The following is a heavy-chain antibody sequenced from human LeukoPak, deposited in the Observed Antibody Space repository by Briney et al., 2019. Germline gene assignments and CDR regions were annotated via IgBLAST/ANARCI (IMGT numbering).Heavy chain of an antibody. V-gene: IGHV3-69-1*01. CDR1: GFSFSTYN. D-gene: IGHD3-10*01. Sequence: PGGSLRLSCAASGFSFSTYNINWVRRAPGKGLEWVSAISSSSYIYYADSVKGRFTISRDNAKNSLYLQMNSLRAEDTAVYYCARDGWRGGGGSGSQQYFFDYWGQGTLVTVSS. CDR3: ARDGWRGGGGSGSQQYFFDY. CDR2: ISSSSYI. J-gene: IGHJ4*02.